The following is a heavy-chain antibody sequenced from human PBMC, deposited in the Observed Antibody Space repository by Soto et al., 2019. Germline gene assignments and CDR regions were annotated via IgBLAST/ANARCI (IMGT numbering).Heavy chain of an antibody. Sequence: PGGSLRLSCAASGFTFSSYGMHWVRQAPGKGLEWVAVIWYDGSNKYYADSVKGRFTISRDNSKNTLYLQMNSLRAEDTAVYYCARDGGIVLVPAAPGYYYGMDVWGQGTTVTVSS. D-gene: IGHD2-2*01. CDR2: IWYDGSNK. V-gene: IGHV3-33*01. J-gene: IGHJ6*02. CDR3: ARDGGIVLVPAAPGYYYGMDV. CDR1: GFTFSSYG.